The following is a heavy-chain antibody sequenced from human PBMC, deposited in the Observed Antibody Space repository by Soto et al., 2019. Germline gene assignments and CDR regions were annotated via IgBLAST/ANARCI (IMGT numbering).Heavy chain of an antibody. J-gene: IGHJ4*02. CDR2: IYYGGSA. V-gene: IGHV4-59*08. CDR1: GGSISTYY. CDR3: ARGGHCANGVCSALDY. Sequence: QVQLRESGPGLVKPSETLSLTCTVSGGSISTYYWSWIRQPPGKGLEWIGYIYYGGSADYNPSLKSRVIISVDTSKKQFSLKLSSVTAADTAVYYCARGGHCANGVCSALDYWGQGTLVTVSS. D-gene: IGHD2-8*01.